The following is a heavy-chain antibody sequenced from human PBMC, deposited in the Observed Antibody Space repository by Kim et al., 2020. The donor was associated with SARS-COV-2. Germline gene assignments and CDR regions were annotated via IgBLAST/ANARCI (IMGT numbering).Heavy chain of an antibody. D-gene: IGHD3-16*02. CDR3: ARDRLSRLMITFGGVIDYGMDV. Sequence: VIWYDGSNKYYADSVKGRFTISRDNSKNTLYLQMNSLRAEDTAVYYCARDRLSRLMITFGGVIDYGMDVWGQGTTVTVSS. J-gene: IGHJ6*02. CDR2: IWYDGSNK. V-gene: IGHV3-33*01.